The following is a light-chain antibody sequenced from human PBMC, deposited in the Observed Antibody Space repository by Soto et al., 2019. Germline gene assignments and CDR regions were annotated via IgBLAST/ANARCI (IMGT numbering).Light chain of an antibody. Sequence: DIQMTQSPSTLSASVGDSVSINCRASQSISAWLAWYQQKPGKAPRLLIYKASTLEIGVPSRFSGSGSGTEFPLTISSLQPDDVAIYYCQQYNDYSWTFGQGTKVDIK. CDR2: KAS. CDR3: QQYNDYSWT. J-gene: IGKJ1*01. CDR1: QSISAW. V-gene: IGKV1-5*03.